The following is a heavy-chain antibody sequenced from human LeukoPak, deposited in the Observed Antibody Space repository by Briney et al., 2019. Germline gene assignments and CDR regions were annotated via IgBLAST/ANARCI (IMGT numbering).Heavy chain of an antibody. V-gene: IGHV3-20*04. D-gene: IGHD3-3*01. CDR1: GFTFDDYG. CDR2: INWNGGST. J-gene: IGHJ5*02. Sequence: GGSLRLSCAASGFTFDDYGMSWVRQAPGKGLEGVSGINWNGGSTGYADSVKGRFTISRDNAKNSLYLQMNSLRAEDTAVYYCARGSPNMYYDFWSGYFNWFDPWGQGTLVTVSS. CDR3: ARGSPNMYYDFWSGYFNWFDP.